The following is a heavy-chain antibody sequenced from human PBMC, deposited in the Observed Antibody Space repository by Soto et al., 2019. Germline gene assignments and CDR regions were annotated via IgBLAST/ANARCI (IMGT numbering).Heavy chain of an antibody. Sequence: GASVKMSCKASGGTFSSYAISWVRQAPGQGLEWMGGIIPIFGTANYAQKFQGRVTITADESTSTAYMELSSLRSEDTAVYYCARPTDTLRFRESRFGYYYYGMDVWGQGTTVTVSS. D-gene: IGHD3-3*01. CDR1: GGTFSSYA. CDR2: IIPIFGTA. CDR3: ARPTDTLRFRESRFGYYYYGMDV. V-gene: IGHV1-69*13. J-gene: IGHJ6*02.